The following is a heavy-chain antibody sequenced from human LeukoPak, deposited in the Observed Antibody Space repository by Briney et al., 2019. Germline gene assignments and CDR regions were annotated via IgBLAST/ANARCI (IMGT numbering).Heavy chain of an antibody. Sequence: GGSLRLSCAASGFTFSNYAISWVRQAPGKGLEWVSAISASGGTTYYADSVKGRFTISRDSSKNTLYLQMNSLRAEDTAVYYCAKDRGPMARGVDYWGQGTLVTVSS. CDR2: ISASGGTT. CDR1: GFTFSNYA. J-gene: IGHJ4*02. V-gene: IGHV3-23*01. CDR3: AKDRGPMARGVDY. D-gene: IGHD3-10*01.